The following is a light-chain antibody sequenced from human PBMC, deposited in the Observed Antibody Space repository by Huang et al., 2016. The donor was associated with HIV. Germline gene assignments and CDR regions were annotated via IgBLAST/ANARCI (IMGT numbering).Light chain of an antibody. CDR3: QQYYTYPHS. J-gene: IGKJ2*03. CDR1: PGISSY. V-gene: IGKV1-8*01. Sequence: AIRLTQSPSSLSASTGYRVTITCRASPGISSYLAWYQQKPGKAPKLLISSASTLQSVVPSRFSGSGFGTDFTLTISSLQSEDLGTYHCQQYYTYPHSFGQGTKLEIK. CDR2: SAS.